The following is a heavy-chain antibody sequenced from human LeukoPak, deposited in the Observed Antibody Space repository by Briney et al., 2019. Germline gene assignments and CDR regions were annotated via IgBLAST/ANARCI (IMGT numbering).Heavy chain of an antibody. D-gene: IGHD3-3*01. Sequence: RASQTLSLTCSVSGGSISSGPYFWSWIRQSPGKGLEWIGEGSESGGTKFNPSLKSRVTISADTSKNQFSLKVKSVTAADTAVYYCAKNGQSGFSFDPWGQGTLVTVSS. CDR3: AKNGQSGFSFDP. CDR2: GSESGGT. J-gene: IGHJ5*02. CDR1: GGSISSGPYF. V-gene: IGHV4-30-2*06.